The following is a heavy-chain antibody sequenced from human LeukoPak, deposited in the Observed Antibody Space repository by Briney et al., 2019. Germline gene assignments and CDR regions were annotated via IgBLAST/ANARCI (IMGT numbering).Heavy chain of an antibody. Sequence: GGSLRLSCAASVFTFSSSSMSWVRQAPGKGLEWVSAISNNGGYTYYADSVQGRFTISRDNSKSTLCLQMNSLRAEDTAVYYCAKQLGYCSDGSCYFPYWGQGTLVTVSS. V-gene: IGHV3-23*01. J-gene: IGHJ4*02. CDR1: VFTFSSSS. CDR2: ISNNGGYT. CDR3: AKQLGYCSDGSCYFPY. D-gene: IGHD2-15*01.